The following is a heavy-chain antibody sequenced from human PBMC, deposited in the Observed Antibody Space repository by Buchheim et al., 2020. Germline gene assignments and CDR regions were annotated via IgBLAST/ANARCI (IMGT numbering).Heavy chain of an antibody. J-gene: IGHJ4*02. Sequence: QVQLVESGGGVVQPGRSLRLSCAASGFTFSSYGMHWVRQAPGKGLEGVAVISYDGSNKYYADSVKGRFTISRDNSKNTLYLQMNSRRAEDTAVYYCAKDGEQWLELGLDYWGQGTL. CDR3: AKDGEQWLELGLDY. CDR1: GFTFSSYG. V-gene: IGHV3-30*18. CDR2: ISYDGSNK. D-gene: IGHD6-19*01.